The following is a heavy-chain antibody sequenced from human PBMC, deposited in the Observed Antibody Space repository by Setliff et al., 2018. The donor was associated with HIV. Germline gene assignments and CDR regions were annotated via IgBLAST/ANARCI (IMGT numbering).Heavy chain of an antibody. CDR1: GGSISSSNYY. CDR3: ARGTGTMVRGNFDY. V-gene: IGHV4-39*07. CDR2: IFYSGST. Sequence: PSETLSLTCTVAGGSISSSNYYWGWIRQPPGKGLEWIGSIFYSGSTYYNPSLKNRVTISVDRSKNRISLKMRSMTAADTAVYYCARGTGTMVRGNFDYWGQGTLVTVSS. D-gene: IGHD3-10*01. J-gene: IGHJ4*02.